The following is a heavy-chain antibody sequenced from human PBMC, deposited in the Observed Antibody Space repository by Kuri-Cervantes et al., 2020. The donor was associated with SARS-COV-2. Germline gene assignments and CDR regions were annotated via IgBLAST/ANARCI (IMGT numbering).Heavy chain of an antibody. J-gene: IGHJ5*02. V-gene: IGHV1-18*01. CDR3: ARESKGVTIFGVVYNWFDP. D-gene: IGHD3-3*01. CDR2: ISAYNGNT. CDR1: GYTFTSYG. Sequence: ASVKVSCKASGYTFTSYGISWVRQAPGQGLEWMGWISAYNGNTNYAQKFQGRVTITADEFTSTAYMELSSLRSEDTAVYYCARESKGVTIFGVVYNWFDPWGQGTLVTVSS.